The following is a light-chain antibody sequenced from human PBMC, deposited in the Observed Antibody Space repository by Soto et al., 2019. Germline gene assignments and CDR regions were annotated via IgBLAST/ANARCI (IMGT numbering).Light chain of an antibody. CDR1: SSDVGGYNY. J-gene: IGLJ1*01. CDR3: SSYTSSSTPYYV. Sequence: QSVLTQPASVSGSPGQSITISCTGTSSDVGGYNYVSWYQQHPGKAPKLMIYDVSNRPSWVSNRFSGSKSGNTASLTISVLQAEDEADYYCSSYTSSSTPYYVFGTGTKLTVL. CDR2: DVS. V-gene: IGLV2-14*01.